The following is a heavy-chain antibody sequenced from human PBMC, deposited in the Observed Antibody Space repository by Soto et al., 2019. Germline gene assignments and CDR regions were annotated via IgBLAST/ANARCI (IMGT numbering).Heavy chain of an antibody. CDR3: ARDRPDISNPTDHPMFDL. CDR2: ISGNGSST. D-gene: IGHD6-6*01. J-gene: IGHJ5*02. CDR1: GFTFRGYY. Sequence: GGSLRLSCAASGFTFRGYYMSWIRPAPGKGLAWVSHISGNGSSTAYADSVKGRFTISRDNAKNTLYLQMNSLRVDDTAVYYCARDRPDISNPTDHPMFDLWGQGTQVTVSS. V-gene: IGHV3-74*01.